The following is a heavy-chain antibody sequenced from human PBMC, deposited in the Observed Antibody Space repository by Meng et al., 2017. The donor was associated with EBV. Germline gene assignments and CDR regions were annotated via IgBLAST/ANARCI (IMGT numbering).Heavy chain of an antibody. J-gene: IGHJ4*02. CDR2: ISSSSSYI. CDR3: AREGGYGDYFDY. CDR1: GFTFSSYS. V-gene: IGHV3-21*01. Sequence: EVXLVESGGXLVKPGGXLRLSCAASGFTFSSYSMNWVRQAPGKGLEWVSSISSSSSYIYYADSVKGRFTISRDNAKNSLYLQMNSLRAEDTAVYYCAREGGYGDYFDYWCQGTLVTVSS. D-gene: IGHD4-17*01.